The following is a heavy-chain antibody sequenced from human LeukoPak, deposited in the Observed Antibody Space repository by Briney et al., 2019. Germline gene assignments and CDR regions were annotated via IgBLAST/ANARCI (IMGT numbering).Heavy chain of an antibody. CDR3: SRSKGLSSSAAMDV. V-gene: IGHV1-18*01. Sequence: ASVKVSCKASGYTFTSYGISWVRQAPGQGLEWMGWISAYNGNTNYAQKLQGRVTMTTDTSTSTAYMELRSLRSDDTAVYYCSRSKGLSSSAAMDVWGKGTTVTVSS. CDR2: ISAYNGNT. J-gene: IGHJ6*01. D-gene: IGHD6-13*01. CDR1: GYTFTSYG.